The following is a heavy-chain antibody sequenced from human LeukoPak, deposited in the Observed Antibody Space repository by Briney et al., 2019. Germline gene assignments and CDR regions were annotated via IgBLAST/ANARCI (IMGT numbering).Heavy chain of an antibody. D-gene: IGHD3-10*01. CDR3: AKDSSNYYGSGTNWFDP. V-gene: IGHV3-23*01. Sequence: PGGSLRLACAASGFTFSSYAMSWVRQAPGKLLEWVSAISGSGGSTYYADSVKGRFTISRDNSKNTLYLQMNSLRAEDTAVYYCAKDSSNYYGSGTNWFDPWGQGTLLTVSS. CDR2: ISGSGGST. CDR1: GFTFSSYA. J-gene: IGHJ5*02.